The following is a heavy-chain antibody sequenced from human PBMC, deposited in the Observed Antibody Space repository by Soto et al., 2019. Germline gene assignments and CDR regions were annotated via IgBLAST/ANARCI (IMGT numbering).Heavy chain of an antibody. CDR3: VSSLL. CDR2: IKGGGSEK. CDR1: GFTFSSYW. V-gene: IGHV3-7*01. Sequence: EVQMVESGGGLVQPGGSLRLSCAASGFTFSSYWMYWVRQAPGKGLEWVSNIKGGGSEKNYVDSVKGRFTISRDNAKNSLYLQMNSLTVEDTAVYYCVSSLLRGQGTLVTVSS. J-gene: IGHJ4*02.